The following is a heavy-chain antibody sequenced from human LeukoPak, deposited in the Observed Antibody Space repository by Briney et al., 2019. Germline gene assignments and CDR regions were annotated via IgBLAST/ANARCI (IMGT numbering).Heavy chain of an antibody. V-gene: IGHV3-48*01. D-gene: IGHD5-18*01. Sequence: PGGSLRLSCAASRFTFSSYSMNWVRQAPGKGLEWVSYISSSSSTIYYADSVKGRVTISRDNAKNSLYLQMNSLRAEDTAVYYCARDYLYSYGYNYFDYWGQGTLVTVSS. CDR3: ARDYLYSYGYNYFDY. CDR2: ISSSSSTI. J-gene: IGHJ4*02. CDR1: RFTFSSYS.